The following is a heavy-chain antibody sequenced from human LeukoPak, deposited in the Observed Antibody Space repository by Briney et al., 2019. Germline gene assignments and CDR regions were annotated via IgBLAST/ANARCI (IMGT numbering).Heavy chain of an antibody. Sequence: ASVKVSCKASGYTFTSYGISWVRQVPGQGLEWMGWISAYNGNTNYAQKLQGRVTMTTDTSTSTAYMELRSLRSDDTAVYYCAGTRGLDYYYGMDVWGQGTTVTVSS. V-gene: IGHV1-18*01. D-gene: IGHD3-10*01. CDR2: ISAYNGNT. J-gene: IGHJ6*02. CDR3: AGTRGLDYYYGMDV. CDR1: GYTFTSYG.